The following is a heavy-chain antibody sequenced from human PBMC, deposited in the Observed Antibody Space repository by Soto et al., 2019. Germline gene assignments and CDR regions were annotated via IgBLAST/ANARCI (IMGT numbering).Heavy chain of an antibody. Sequence: QVQLVESGGGVVQPGRSLRLSCAASGFTFSSYGMHWVRQAPGKGLEWVAVISYDGSNKYYADSVKGRFTISRDNSKNTLYLQMNSLRAEDRAVYYCAKGDCSGGSCWLFDYWGQGTLVTVSS. V-gene: IGHV3-30*18. CDR1: GFTFSSYG. D-gene: IGHD2-15*01. J-gene: IGHJ4*02. CDR3: AKGDCSGGSCWLFDY. CDR2: ISYDGSNK.